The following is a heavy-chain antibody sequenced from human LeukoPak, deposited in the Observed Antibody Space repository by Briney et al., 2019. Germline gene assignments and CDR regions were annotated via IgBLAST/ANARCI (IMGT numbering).Heavy chain of an antibody. CDR3: ARGGGSSWYVDY. CDR2: ISHSGST. V-gene: IGHV4-34*01. J-gene: IGHJ4*02. D-gene: IGHD6-13*01. CDR1: GGSFSDYY. Sequence: SETLSLTCAVYGGSFSDYYWSWIRQPPGKGLEWIGEISHSGSTDCRPSLKSRVTISVDTSKNQFSLKLSSVTAADTAVYYCARGGGSSWYVDYWGQGTLVTVSS.